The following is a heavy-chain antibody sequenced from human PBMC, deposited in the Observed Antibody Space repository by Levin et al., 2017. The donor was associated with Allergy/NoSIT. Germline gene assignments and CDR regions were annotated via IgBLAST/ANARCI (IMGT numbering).Heavy chain of an antibody. J-gene: IGHJ4*02. CDR3: TTGYCGSASCATGAY. CDR1: GFTFSDAW. Sequence: GESLKISCAASGFTFSDAWMTWVRQAPGKGLEWVGRIKRKADGGTTDYAAPEQGRFTISRDDSKNTLYLQMNSLKTEDTAVYYCTTGYCGSASCATGAYWGQGTLVTVSS. D-gene: IGHD2-2*01. CDR2: IKRKADGGTT. V-gene: IGHV3-15*01.